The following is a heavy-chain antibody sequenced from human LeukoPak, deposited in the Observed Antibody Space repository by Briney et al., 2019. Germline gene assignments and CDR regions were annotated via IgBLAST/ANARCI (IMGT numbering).Heavy chain of an antibody. CDR1: GGSFSGYY. V-gene: IGHV4-34*01. D-gene: IGHD6-13*01. CDR2: INHSGST. J-gene: IGHJ4*02. CDR3: ARESRAGIFDY. Sequence: SETLSLTCAVYGGSFSGYYWSWIRQPPGKGLEWIGEINHSGSTNYNPSLKSRVTISVDTSKNQSSLKLSSVTAADTAVYYCARESRAGIFDYWGQGTLVTVSS.